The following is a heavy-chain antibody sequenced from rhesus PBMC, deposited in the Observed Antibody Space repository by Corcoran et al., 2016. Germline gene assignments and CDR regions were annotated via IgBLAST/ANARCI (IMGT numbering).Heavy chain of an antibody. CDR2: YYGSIGST. Sequence: QVQLQESGPGLVKPSETLSLTCAVSGGSISSGYGWSWIRQPPWKGLEWIGHYYGSIGSTYNNPSLKSRVTISKDTSKNQFARKLSSVTAADTAVYYCATNTFTYNSLDVWGRGVLVTVSS. CDR1: GGSISSGYG. CDR3: ATNTFTYNSLDV. V-gene: IGHV4S7*01. J-gene: IGHJ5-2*02. D-gene: IGHD4-23*01.